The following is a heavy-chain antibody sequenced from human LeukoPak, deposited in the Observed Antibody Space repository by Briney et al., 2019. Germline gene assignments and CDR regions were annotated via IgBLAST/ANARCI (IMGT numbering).Heavy chain of an antibody. CDR1: GFTFSNAW. J-gene: IGHJ4*02. D-gene: IGHD2-2*01. V-gene: IGHV3-15*01. Sequence: GGSLRLSCAASGFTFSNAWMSWVRQAPGKGLEWVGRIKSKTDGGTTDYAAPVKGRFTISRDDSKNTLYLQMNGLRAEDTAVYYCAKYRSEVPAAIDYWGQGTLVTVSS. CDR2: IKSKTDGGTT. CDR3: AKYRSEVPAAIDY.